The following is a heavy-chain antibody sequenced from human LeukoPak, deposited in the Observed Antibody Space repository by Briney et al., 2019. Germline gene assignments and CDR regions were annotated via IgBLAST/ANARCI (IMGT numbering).Heavy chain of an antibody. D-gene: IGHD3-9*01. V-gene: IGHV3-21*01. CDR3: ARGTSNYDILTGYYSDVDY. CDR1: GLTFSSYS. CDR2: ISSSSSYI. J-gene: IGHJ4*02. Sequence: GGSLRLSCAASGLTFSSYSMNWVRQAPGKGLEWVSSISSSSSYIYYADSVKGRFTISRDNAKNSLYLQMNSLRAEDTAVYYCARGTSNYDILTGYYSDVDYWGQGTLVTVSS.